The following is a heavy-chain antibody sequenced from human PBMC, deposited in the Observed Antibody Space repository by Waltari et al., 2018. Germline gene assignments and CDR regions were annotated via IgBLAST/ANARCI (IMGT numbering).Heavy chain of an antibody. Sequence: QVQLQESGPGLVKPSETLSLTCAVSGYSISSGYYWGWIRQPPGKGLEWIGSIYHSGSTYYNPSLKSRVTISVDTSKNQFSLKLSSVTAADTAVYYCARPKVDDYIWGSYRWWGYFDYWGQGTLVTVSS. J-gene: IGHJ4*02. D-gene: IGHD3-16*02. CDR3: ARPKVDDYIWGSYRWWGYFDY. CDR2: IYHSGST. V-gene: IGHV4-38-2*01. CDR1: GYSISSGYY.